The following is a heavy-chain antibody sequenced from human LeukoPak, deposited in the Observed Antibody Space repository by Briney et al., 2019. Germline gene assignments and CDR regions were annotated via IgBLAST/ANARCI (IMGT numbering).Heavy chain of an antibody. Sequence: ASVKVSCKASGYTFTSYYMHWVRQAPGQGLEWMGIINPSGGSTSYAQKFQGRVTMTRDTSTSTVYMELSSLRSEDTAVYYCAREVQLWLFARRNPDAFDIWGQGTMDTVSS. D-gene: IGHD5-18*01. CDR2: INPSGGST. CDR3: AREVQLWLFARRNPDAFDI. V-gene: IGHV1-46*01. J-gene: IGHJ3*02. CDR1: GYTFTSYY.